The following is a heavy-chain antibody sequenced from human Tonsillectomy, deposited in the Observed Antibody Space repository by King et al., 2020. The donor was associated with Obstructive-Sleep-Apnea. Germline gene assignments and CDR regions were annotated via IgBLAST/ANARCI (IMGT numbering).Heavy chain of an antibody. Sequence: VQLVESGGVVVQPGGSLRLSCVVSGFTFDDYTMHWVRQAPGKGLEWVSLISRDGGSTYYADSVKGRFTISRDNSKNSLYLQMNSLRSEDTALYFCAKDPSGYSYSYFFDYWGQGTLVTVSS. D-gene: IGHD5-18*01. V-gene: IGHV3-43*01. CDR3: AKDPSGYSYSYFFDY. CDR2: ISRDGGST. J-gene: IGHJ4*02. CDR1: GFTFDDYT.